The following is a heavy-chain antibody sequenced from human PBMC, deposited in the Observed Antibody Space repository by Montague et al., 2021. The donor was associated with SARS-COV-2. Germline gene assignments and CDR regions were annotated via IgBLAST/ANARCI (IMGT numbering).Heavy chain of an antibody. CDR1: GGSITGYY. CDR3: VRDHPYGGPRGAYDI. D-gene: IGHD4-23*01. V-gene: IGHV4-59*01. Sequence: SETLSLTCTVSGGSITGYYWSWLRRSPGKGLEWIAYIYDGGAVNYNPSLGSRVTISTGTSKNQLSLKVNSVTAADTAVYYCVRDHPYGGPRGAYDIWGQGTVVTVPS. CDR2: IYDGGAV. J-gene: IGHJ3*02.